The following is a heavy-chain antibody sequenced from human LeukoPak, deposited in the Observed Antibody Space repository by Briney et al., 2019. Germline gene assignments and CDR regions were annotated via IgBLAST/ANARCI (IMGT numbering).Heavy chain of an antibody. CDR3: ARAPTAGGAADY. D-gene: IGHD2-21*02. J-gene: IGHJ4*02. CDR2: INPSGGST. V-gene: IGHV1-46*01. Sequence: VASVKVSCKASGYTFTSYYMHWVRQAPGQGLEWMGIINPSGGSTSYAQKFQGRATMTRDMSTSTVYMELSSLRSEDTAVYYCARAPTAGGAADYWGQGTLVTVSS. CDR1: GYTFTSYY.